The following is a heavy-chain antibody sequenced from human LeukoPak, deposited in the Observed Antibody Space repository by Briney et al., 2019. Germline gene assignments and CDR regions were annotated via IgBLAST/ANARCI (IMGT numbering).Heavy chain of an antibody. CDR3: AKNVASSWYYFDY. CDR2: ISGSGGST. V-gene: IGHV3-23*01. J-gene: IGHJ4*02. D-gene: IGHD6-13*01. CDR1: GFTFSSYA. Sequence: GGSLRLPCAASGFTFSSYAMSWVRQAPGKGLEWVSAISGSGGSTYYADSVKGRFTISRDNSKNTLYLQMNSLRAEDTAVYYCAKNVASSWYYFDYWGQGTLVTVSS.